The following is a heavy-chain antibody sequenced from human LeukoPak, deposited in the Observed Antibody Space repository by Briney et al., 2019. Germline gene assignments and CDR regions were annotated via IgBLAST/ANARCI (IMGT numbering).Heavy chain of an antibody. CDR3: AKGSPLWFGELLSNYFDY. J-gene: IGHJ4*02. CDR2: ISGSGGST. CDR1: GFTFSSYA. D-gene: IGHD3-10*01. Sequence: PGGSLRLSCAASGFTFSSYAMSWVRQAPGKGLKWVSAISGSGGSTYYADSVKGRFTISRDNSKNTLYLQMNSLRAEDTAVYYCAKGSPLWFGELLSNYFDYWGQGTLVTVSS. V-gene: IGHV3-23*01.